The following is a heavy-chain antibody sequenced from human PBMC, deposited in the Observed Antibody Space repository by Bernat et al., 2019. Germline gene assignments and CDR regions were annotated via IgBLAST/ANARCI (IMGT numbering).Heavy chain of an antibody. CDR3: AREGPYFDY. V-gene: IGHV3-48*03. Sequence: EVQLLESGGGLVQPGGSLRLSCAASGSTFSSYGMNWVRQAPGKGLEWVSYITGSSSTVYYADSVKGRFTISRDNAENSLSLQMNSLRAEDTAVYYCAREGPYFDYWGQGTLVTVSS. CDR2: ITGSSSTV. CDR1: GSTFSSYG. J-gene: IGHJ4*02.